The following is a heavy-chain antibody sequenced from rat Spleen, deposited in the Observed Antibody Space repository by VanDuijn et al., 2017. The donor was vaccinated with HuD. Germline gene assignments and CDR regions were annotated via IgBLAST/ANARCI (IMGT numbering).Heavy chain of an antibody. J-gene: IGHJ2*01. CDR1: GFTFSDFY. CDR3: ARRRTGFDY. Sequence: EVQLVESDGGLVQPGRSLKLSCAASGFTFSDFYMAWVRQAPTKGLEWVATISYDGSSTYYRDSVKGRFPVSRDDAESTLYLQMDSLRSEDTATYYCARRRTGFDYWGQGVMVTVSS. CDR2: ISYDGSST. V-gene: IGHV5-29*01.